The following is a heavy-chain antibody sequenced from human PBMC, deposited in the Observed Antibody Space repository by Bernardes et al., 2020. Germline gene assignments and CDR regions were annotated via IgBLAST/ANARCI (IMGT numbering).Heavy chain of an antibody. J-gene: IGHJ4*02. D-gene: IGHD1-26*01. CDR2: IYSGGST. Sequence: VGSLRLSCAASGFTVSSNYMSWVRQAPGKGLEWVSVIYSGGSTYYADSVKGRFTISRDNSKNTLYLQMNSLRAEDTAVYYCARDLVGATDGGDYWGQGTLVTVSS. V-gene: IGHV3-53*01. CDR1: GFTVSSNY. CDR3: ARDLVGATDGGDY.